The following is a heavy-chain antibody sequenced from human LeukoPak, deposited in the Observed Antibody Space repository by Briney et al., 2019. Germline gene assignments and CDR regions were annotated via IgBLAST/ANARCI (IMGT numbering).Heavy chain of an antibody. D-gene: IGHD6-13*01. Sequence: SETLSLTCTVSGGPLSSYYWSWIRQPAGKGLEWIGRIYTSGSTNYTPSLKSRVTMSVDTSKNQFSLKLSSVTAADTAVYYCAGDVAAAGLDAFDIWGQGTMVTVSS. V-gene: IGHV4-4*07. CDR3: AGDVAAAGLDAFDI. J-gene: IGHJ3*02. CDR1: GGPLSSYY. CDR2: IYTSGST.